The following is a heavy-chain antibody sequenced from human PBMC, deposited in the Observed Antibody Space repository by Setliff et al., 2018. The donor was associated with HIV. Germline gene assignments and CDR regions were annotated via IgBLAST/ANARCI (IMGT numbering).Heavy chain of an antibody. V-gene: IGHV3-23*01. D-gene: IGHD4-17*01. CDR3: ARGGPPNDYSYYFDS. Sequence: PGGSLRLSCAGSGFTFSKYAMGWVRQAPGKGLEWVSSISGSGDDTYYTNSVTGRFTISRDNSKNTLYLQMNSLRAEDTAVYYCARGGPPNDYSYYFDSWGQGTLVTVSS. J-gene: IGHJ4*02. CDR2: ISGSGDDT. CDR1: GFTFSKYA.